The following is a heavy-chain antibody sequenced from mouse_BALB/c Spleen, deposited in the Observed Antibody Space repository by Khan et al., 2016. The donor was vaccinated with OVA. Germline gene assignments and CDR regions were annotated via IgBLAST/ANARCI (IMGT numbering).Heavy chain of an antibody. CDR1: GYTFTDYY. V-gene: IGHV1-77*01. CDR2: IYPGSDNI. CDR3: AREGAAWFPY. Sequence: QVQLKESGAELARPGASVKLSCKASGYTFTDYYINWMRQRTGQGLEWIGEIYPGSDNIFYNEKFKGKATLTADKSSSTAYMQLSSLTSEDSAVYFCAREGAAWFPYWGQGTLVTVSA. J-gene: IGHJ3*01.